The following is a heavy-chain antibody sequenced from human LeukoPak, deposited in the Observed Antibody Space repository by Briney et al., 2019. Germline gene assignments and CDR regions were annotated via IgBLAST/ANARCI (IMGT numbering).Heavy chain of an antibody. CDR2: IYYSGST. Sequence: SQTLSLTCTVSGGSISSGGYYWSWIRQHPGKGLEWIGYIYYSGSTYYNPSLKSRVTISVDTSKNQFSLKLSSVTAADTAVYYCARGQSLAAAGYFDYWGQGTLVTVSS. V-gene: IGHV4-31*03. CDR1: GGSISSGGYY. D-gene: IGHD6-13*01. J-gene: IGHJ4*02. CDR3: ARGQSLAAAGYFDY.